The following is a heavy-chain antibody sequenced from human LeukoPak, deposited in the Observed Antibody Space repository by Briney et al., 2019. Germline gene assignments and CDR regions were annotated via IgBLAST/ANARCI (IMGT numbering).Heavy chain of an antibody. J-gene: IGHJ4*02. CDR2: ISSSSSYI. D-gene: IGHD6-6*01. CDR3: ARGHLAARRLQSGVDY. CDR1: GFTFSSYS. V-gene: IGHV3-21*01. Sequence: GGSLRLSCAASGFTFSSYSMNWVRQAPGKGLEWVSSISSSSSYIYYADSVKGRFTISRDNAKNSLYLQMNSLRAEDTAVYYCARGHLAARRLQSGVDYWGQGTLVTVSS.